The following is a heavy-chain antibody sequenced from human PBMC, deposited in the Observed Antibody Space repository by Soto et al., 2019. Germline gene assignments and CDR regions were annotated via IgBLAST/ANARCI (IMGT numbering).Heavy chain of an antibody. J-gene: IGHJ4*02. CDR1: GFTFSSYG. CDR2: ISYDGSNK. D-gene: IGHD6-19*01. Sequence: PGGSLRLSCAASGFTFSSYGMHWVHQAPGKGLEWVAVISYDGSNKYYADSVKGRFTISRDNSKNTLYLQMNSLRAEDTAVYYCAKERHSSGWTGYFDYWGQGTLVTVSS. V-gene: IGHV3-30*18. CDR3: AKERHSSGWTGYFDY.